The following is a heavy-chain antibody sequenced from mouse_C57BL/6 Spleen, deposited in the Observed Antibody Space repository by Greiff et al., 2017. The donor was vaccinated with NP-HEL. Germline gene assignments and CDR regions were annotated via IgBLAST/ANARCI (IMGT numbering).Heavy chain of an antibody. J-gene: IGHJ4*01. CDR3: ARRDYYTYAMDY. V-gene: IGHV5-6*01. CDR2: ISSGGSYT. Sequence: VQLKESGGDLVKPGGSLKLSCAASGFTFSSYGMSWVRQTPDKRLEWVATISSGGSYTYYPDSVKGRFTISRDNAKNTLYLQMSSLKSEDTAMYYCARRDYYTYAMDYWGQGTSVTVSS. CDR1: GFTFSSYG. D-gene: IGHD2-12*01.